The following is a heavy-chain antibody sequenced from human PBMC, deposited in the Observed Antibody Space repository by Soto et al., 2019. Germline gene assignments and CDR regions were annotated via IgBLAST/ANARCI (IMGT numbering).Heavy chain of an antibody. Sequence: PGGSLILSCAASGFSFSSYGRNWVRQAPGKGLEWVSSISSSISHIYYADSVKGRFTISRDNAKNSLSLQMNSLRAEDTAVYFCARSLRAPAILAEYFQYWGQGTLVTVSS. CDR3: ARSLRAPAILAEYFQY. CDR2: ISSSISHI. V-gene: IGHV3-21*01. D-gene: IGHD2-2*02. J-gene: IGHJ1*01. CDR1: GFSFSSYG.